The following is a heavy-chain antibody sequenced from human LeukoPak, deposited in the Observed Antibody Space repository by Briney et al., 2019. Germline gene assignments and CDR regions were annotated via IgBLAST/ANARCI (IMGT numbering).Heavy chain of an antibody. CDR3: VKEVGYYFDY. V-gene: IGHV3-64D*06. CDR2: ISSNGGST. J-gene: IGHJ4*02. D-gene: IGHD3-10*01. Sequence: GGSLRLSCSASGFSFSSYAIHWVRQAPRKGLEYVSAISSNGGSTDYAESVKGRFTISRDNSKNTLYLQMSSLRAEDTAVYYCVKEVGYYFDYWGQGTLVTVSS. CDR1: GFSFSSYA.